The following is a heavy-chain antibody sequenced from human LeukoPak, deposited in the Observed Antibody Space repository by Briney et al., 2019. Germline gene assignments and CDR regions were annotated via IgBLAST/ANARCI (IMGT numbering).Heavy chain of an antibody. CDR3: ARGPYYYDSSGYLS. D-gene: IGHD3-22*01. Sequence: PSETLSLTCAVYGGSFSGYYWSWIRQPPGKGLEWIGYIYYSGSTYYNPSLKSRVTISVDTSKNQFSLKLSSVTAADTAVYYCARGPYYYDSSGYLSWGQGTLVTVSS. CDR1: GGSFSGYY. CDR2: IYYSGST. V-gene: IGHV4-34*09. J-gene: IGHJ5*02.